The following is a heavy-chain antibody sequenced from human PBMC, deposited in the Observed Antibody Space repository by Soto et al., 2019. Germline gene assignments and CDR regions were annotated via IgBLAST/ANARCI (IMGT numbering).Heavy chain of an antibody. CDR3: STTMLGGTGGHEIHYSYYGMDV. CDR2: IKSRTEGGTA. CDR1: GLTFSNAW. D-gene: IGHD3-16*01. V-gene: IGHV3-15*07. J-gene: IGHJ6*02. Sequence: EVQLVESGGDFVKPGGSVRLSCAASGLTFSNAWLNWVRQAPGKGLEWVGRIKSRTEGGTADYAAPVKGRFTISRDDSKNTMHLQMKSLKSEDTAVYYCSTTMLGGTGGHEIHYSYYGMDVWGQGTTVTVSS.